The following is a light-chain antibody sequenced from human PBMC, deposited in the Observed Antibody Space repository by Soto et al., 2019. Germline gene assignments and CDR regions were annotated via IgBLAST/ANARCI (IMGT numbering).Light chain of an antibody. CDR1: QGISSY. CDR3: QQSYSTWT. Sequence: AIRMTQSPSSLSASTGDRVTTXXRASQGISSYLAWYQQKPGKAPEVLIYAASTLQSGVPSRFSGSGSGTDFTLTISSLQPEDFATYYCQQSYSTWTFGQGTKVDIK. CDR2: AAS. J-gene: IGKJ1*01. V-gene: IGKV1-8*01.